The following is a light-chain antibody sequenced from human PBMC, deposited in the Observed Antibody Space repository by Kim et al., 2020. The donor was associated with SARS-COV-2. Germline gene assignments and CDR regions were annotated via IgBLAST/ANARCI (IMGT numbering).Light chain of an antibody. Sequence: PGERATLTCRASQSVSSSYLAWYQQKPGQAPRLLIYGASSRATGIPDRFSGSGSGTDFTLTISRLEPEDFAVYYCQQYGSSPPFTFGPGTKVDIK. V-gene: IGKV3-20*01. J-gene: IGKJ3*01. CDR1: QSVSSSY. CDR2: GAS. CDR3: QQYGSSPPFT.